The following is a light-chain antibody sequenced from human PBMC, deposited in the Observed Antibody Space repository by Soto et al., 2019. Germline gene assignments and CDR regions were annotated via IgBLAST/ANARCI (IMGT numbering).Light chain of an antibody. CDR1: QGISSY. Sequence: AIRMTQSPSSFSASTGDRVTITCRASQGISSYLAWYQQKPGKAPKLLIYAASTLQSGVPSRFSGSGSGTDFTLTISCLQSEDSENYSCQQYYSYPPITFGQGTRLEIK. CDR3: QQYYSYPPIT. CDR2: AAS. J-gene: IGKJ5*01. V-gene: IGKV1-8*01.